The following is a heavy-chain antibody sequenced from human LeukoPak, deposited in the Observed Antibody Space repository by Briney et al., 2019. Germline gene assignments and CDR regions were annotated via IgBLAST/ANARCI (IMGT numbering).Heavy chain of an antibody. J-gene: IGHJ4*01. V-gene: IGHV3-11*01. D-gene: IGHD2-8*01. Sequence: GGSLRLSCVVSGFSFSECYMTWIRQTPGKGLESLAYISGGGHDIYYTDSVKGRFTISRDNAKDSLYLQMNGLRPEDTALYYCSTDPRLLIYWGHGTLVTVSS. CDR2: ISGGGHDI. CDR3: STDPRLLIY. CDR1: GFSFSECY.